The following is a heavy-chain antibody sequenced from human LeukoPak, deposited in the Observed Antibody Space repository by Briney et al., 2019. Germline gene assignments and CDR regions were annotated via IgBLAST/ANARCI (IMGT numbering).Heavy chain of an antibody. CDR2: IYTAGST. CDR1: GFTVSGNY. Sequence: PGGSLRLSCAASGFTVSGNYMSWVRQAPGKGLEWVSAIYTAGSTYNADSGKGRFTISRDKSKNTLYLQMNTLRAEDTAVYFCAGGNSWPGLSYWGQGTLLTVSS. D-gene: IGHD6-13*01. J-gene: IGHJ4*02. V-gene: IGHV3-53*01. CDR3: AGGNSWPGLSY.